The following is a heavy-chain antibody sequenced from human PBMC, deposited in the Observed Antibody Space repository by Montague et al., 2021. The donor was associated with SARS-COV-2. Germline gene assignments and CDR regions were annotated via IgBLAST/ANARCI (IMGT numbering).Heavy chain of an antibody. Sequence: TLSLTCTVSGGSISSGGYSWNWIRQPPGKGLEWIGYIYHSGSTYYNPSLKSRVTISLDSSKNQFSLNLTSVTAADTAVYYCARGSMVRGGKAYYCVDFWGQGTMVTVSS. V-gene: IGHV4-30-2*01. CDR1: GGSISSGGYS. CDR2: IYHSGST. D-gene: IGHD3-10*01. CDR3: ARGSMVRGGKAYYCVDF. J-gene: IGHJ6*02.